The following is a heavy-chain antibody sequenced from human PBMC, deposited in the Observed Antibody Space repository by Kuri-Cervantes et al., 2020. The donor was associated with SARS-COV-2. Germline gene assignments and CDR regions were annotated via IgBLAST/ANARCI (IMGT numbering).Heavy chain of an antibody. CDR1: GFAFSGSA. V-gene: IGHV3-30*03. CDR3: ARAGSGNYYIPFYYFGLDV. CDR2: ISSDGSIR. D-gene: IGHD3-10*01. J-gene: IGHJ6*02. Sequence: LSLTCEASGFAFSGSAMHWVRQAPGKGLEWVALISSDGSIRHYGDSVKGRFIISREDSKNTLYPQMNSLRVEDTAVYYCARAGSGNYYIPFYYFGLDVWGQGITVTVSS.